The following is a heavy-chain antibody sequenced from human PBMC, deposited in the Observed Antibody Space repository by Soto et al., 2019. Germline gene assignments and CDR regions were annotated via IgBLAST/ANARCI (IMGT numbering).Heavy chain of an antibody. D-gene: IGHD1-1*01. V-gene: IGHV4-38-2*02. CDR3: ARDTNSLDP. Sequence: SETLSLTCSVSTYSISSGFFWGWIRQPPGKGLEWVGSIFHTGDTYYNPSXKXRITMSVDTSRNQFSLKLTSLTAADTAVYYCARDTNSLDPWGQGTLVTVSS. CDR2: IFHTGDT. J-gene: IGHJ5*02. CDR1: TYSISSGFF.